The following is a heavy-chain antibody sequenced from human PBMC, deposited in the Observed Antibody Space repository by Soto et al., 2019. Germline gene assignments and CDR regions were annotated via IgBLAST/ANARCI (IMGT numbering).Heavy chain of an antibody. D-gene: IGHD2-2*01. Sequence: TLSLTCTVSGVSMSSGGYYWSWIRQHPGKGLEWIGYIYYSGSTYYNPSLKSRVTISVDTSKNQFSLKLSSVTAADTAVYYCASVRGYCSSTSCFWFDHWGQGTLVTVSS. V-gene: IGHV4-31*03. CDR2: IYYSGST. J-gene: IGHJ5*02. CDR1: GVSMSSGGYY. CDR3: ASVRGYCSSTSCFWFDH.